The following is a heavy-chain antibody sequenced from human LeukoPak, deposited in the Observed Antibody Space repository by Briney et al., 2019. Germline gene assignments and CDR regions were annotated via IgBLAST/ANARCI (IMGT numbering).Heavy chain of an antibody. V-gene: IGHV4-31*03. J-gene: IGHJ5*02. CDR1: GGSISSGGYY. CDR3: ARVKIFGVVMPNWFDP. CDR2: IYYSGST. Sequence: SQTLSLTCTVSGGSISSGGYYWSWIRQHPGKGLEWIGCIYYSGSTYYNPSLKSRVTISVDTSKNQFSLKPCSVTAADTAVYYCARVKIFGVVMPNWFDPWGQGTLVTVSS. D-gene: IGHD3-3*01.